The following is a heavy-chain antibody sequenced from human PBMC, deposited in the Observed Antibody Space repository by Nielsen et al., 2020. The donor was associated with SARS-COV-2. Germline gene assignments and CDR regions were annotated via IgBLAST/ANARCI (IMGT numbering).Heavy chain of an antibody. J-gene: IGHJ6*03. CDR2: IRSKANSYAT. Sequence: GGSLRLSCAASGFTFSGSAMHWVRQASGKGLEWVGRIRSKANSYATAYAASVKGRFTISRDDSKNTAYLQMNSLKTEDTAVYYCTRQLGHGVTSLYYMDVWGKGTTVTVSS. CDR3: TRQLGHGVTSLYYMDV. D-gene: IGHD4-17*01. V-gene: IGHV3-73*01. CDR1: GFTFSGSA.